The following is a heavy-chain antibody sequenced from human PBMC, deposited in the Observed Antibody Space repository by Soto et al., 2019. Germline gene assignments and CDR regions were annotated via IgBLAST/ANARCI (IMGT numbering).Heavy chain of an antibody. CDR2: IYYSGST. CDR3: ARESDRYYYDSSGYTFDY. Sequence: QVQLQESGPGLVKPSQTLSLTCTVSGGSISSGDYYWSWIRQPPGKGLEWIGYIYYSGSTYYNPSLKSRVTLSVDTSKNPFSLKLSSVTAADTAVYYCARESDRYYYDSSGYTFDYWGQGTLVTVSS. J-gene: IGHJ4*02. V-gene: IGHV4-30-4*01. CDR1: GGSISSGDYY. D-gene: IGHD3-22*01.